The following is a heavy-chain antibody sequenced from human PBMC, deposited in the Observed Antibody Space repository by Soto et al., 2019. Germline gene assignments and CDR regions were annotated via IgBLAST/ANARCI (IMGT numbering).Heavy chain of an antibody. CDR3: AKDWYDSSGAGGYYYGMDV. Sequence: GGSLRLSCAASGFTFSSYAMSWVRQAPGKGLEWVSAISGSGGSTYYADSVKGRFTISRDNSKNTLYLQMNSLRAEDTAVYYCAKDWYDSSGAGGYYYGMDVWGQGTTVTVSS. V-gene: IGHV3-23*01. D-gene: IGHD3-22*01. CDR1: GFTFSSYA. J-gene: IGHJ6*02. CDR2: ISGSGGST.